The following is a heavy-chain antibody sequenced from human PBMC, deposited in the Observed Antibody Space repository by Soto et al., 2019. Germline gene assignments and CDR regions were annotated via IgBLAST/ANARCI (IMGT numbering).Heavy chain of an antibody. J-gene: IGHJ2*01. D-gene: IGHD5-18*01. CDR1: GFTFSSDS. Sequence: PGGSLRLSCAASGFTFSSDSMNWVRQAPGKGLEWVSSISSSSSYIYYADSVKGRFTISRDNAKNSLYLQMNSLRAEDTAVYYCARGRGYSDGSCYFDLWSRGTLVTVSA. V-gene: IGHV3-21*01. CDR2: ISSSSSYI. CDR3: ARGRGYSDGSCYFDL.